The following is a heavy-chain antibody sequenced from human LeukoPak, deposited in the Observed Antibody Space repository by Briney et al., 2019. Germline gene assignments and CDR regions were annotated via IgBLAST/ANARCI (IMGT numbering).Heavy chain of an antibody. J-gene: IGHJ4*02. V-gene: IGHV3-21*06. CDR3: ARDLSGVTGYTYGRGIDY. CDR2: VSNSGDYI. CDR1: GFSFSSYR. Sequence: GGSLRLSCAASGFSFSSYRMNWVRQAPGKGLEWVSSVSNSGDYIHYADSVKGRFTISRDNSKNSLYLQMNSLRAEDTAVYYCARDLSGVTGYTYGRGIDYWGQGTLVTVSS. D-gene: IGHD5-18*01.